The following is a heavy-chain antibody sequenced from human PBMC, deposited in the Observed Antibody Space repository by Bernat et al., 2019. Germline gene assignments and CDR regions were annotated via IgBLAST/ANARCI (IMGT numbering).Heavy chain of an antibody. J-gene: IGHJ6*03. Sequence: QVQLVESGGGLVKPGGSLRLSCAASGFTFSDYYMSWIRQAPGKGLDWVSYISSSSSYTNYADSVKGRFTISRDNAKNSLYLQMNSLRAEDTAMDYCARGTSTSAPYMDVWGKVTTVTVSS. CDR2: ISSSSSYT. V-gene: IGHV3-11*05. CDR3: ARGTSTSAPYMDV. CDR1: GFTFSDYY.